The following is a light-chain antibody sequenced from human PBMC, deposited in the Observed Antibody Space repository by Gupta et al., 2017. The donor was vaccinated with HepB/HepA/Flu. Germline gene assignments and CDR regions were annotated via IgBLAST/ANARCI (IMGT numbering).Light chain of an antibody. CDR1: SGSVSTSYY. Sequence: QTVVTQEPSFSVPPGGTVTLTCGLSSGSVSTSYYPSWYQQNPGQAPRTRIYSTNIRSSGVPDRCPGSILGKKAVLNSTGAQADDEADYYCVLYMGRGSAVFGGGTKLTVL. CDR3: VLYMGRGSAV. CDR2: STN. J-gene: IGLJ3*02. V-gene: IGLV8-61*01.